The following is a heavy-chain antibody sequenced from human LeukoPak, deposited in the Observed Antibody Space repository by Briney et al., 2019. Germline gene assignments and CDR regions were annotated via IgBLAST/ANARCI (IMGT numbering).Heavy chain of an antibody. CDR1: GFTFSSYG. V-gene: IGHV3-33*01. CDR2: IRYDGSNK. CDR3: ARDLRKGSYFDY. Sequence: GGSLRLSCAASGFTFSSYGMHWVRQAPGKGLEWVAVIRYDGSNKCYADSVKGRFTISRDNSKNTLYLQMNSLRAEDTAVYYCARDLRKGSYFDYWGQGTLVTVSS. J-gene: IGHJ4*02. D-gene: IGHD3-10*01.